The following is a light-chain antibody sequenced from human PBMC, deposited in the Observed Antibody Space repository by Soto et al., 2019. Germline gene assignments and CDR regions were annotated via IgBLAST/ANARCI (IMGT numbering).Light chain of an antibody. Sequence: EIVLTQSPGTLSLSPGERATLSCRASQSVSSTYLAWYQRKPGQAPRLLVYGASSRATGIPDRFSGSGSGTDLTLTISRLEPEDFAVYFCQQYGSSPQTFGQGTKLEI. V-gene: IGKV3-20*01. CDR1: QSVSSTY. CDR3: QQYGSSPQT. CDR2: GAS. J-gene: IGKJ2*01.